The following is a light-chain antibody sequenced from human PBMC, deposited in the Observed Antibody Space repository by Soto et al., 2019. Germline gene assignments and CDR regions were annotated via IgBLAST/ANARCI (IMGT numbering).Light chain of an antibody. Sequence: IVLMQSPGTMSVSPGQRVTLSCRASETVSRSYLAWYQQTPGQAPRLLIYDASTRATGIPDRFSGSGSGTDFSLTISRLEPEDCAVYYCQQFVESPYTFGQGTKLEIK. J-gene: IGKJ2*01. CDR1: ETVSRSY. CDR3: QQFVESPYT. V-gene: IGKV3-20*01. CDR2: DAS.